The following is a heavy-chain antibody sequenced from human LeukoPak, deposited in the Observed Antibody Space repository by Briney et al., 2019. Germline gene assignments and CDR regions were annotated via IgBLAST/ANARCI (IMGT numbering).Heavy chain of an antibody. J-gene: IGHJ4*02. CDR1: GASISSHY. CDR3: ARDYPPDYVLDY. D-gene: IGHD4-17*01. Sequence: SETLSLTCTVSGASISSHYWSWIRQPAGKGLEWIGCIYYTGSTHYNPSLKTRVTISQDKSKNQFSLELSSVTAADTPVYYCARDYPPDYVLDYWGQGTLVTVSS. V-gene: IGHV4-59*11. CDR2: IYYTGST.